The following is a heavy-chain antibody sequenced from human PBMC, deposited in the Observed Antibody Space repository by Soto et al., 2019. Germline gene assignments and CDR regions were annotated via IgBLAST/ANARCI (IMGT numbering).Heavy chain of an antibody. CDR3: ARNGTLTGYSYGMDV. Sequence: SVKVSCKASGGMFSEYTINGVRQAAGQRLEWMGGIIPIFDTANYAEKFQGRVTITADESTSTSYMEVSRLRSEDTAAYYFARNGTLTGYSYGMDVWGQGTMVTVSS. CDR1: GGMFSEYT. CDR2: IIPIFDTA. J-gene: IGHJ6*02. V-gene: IGHV1-69*13. D-gene: IGHD1-1*01.